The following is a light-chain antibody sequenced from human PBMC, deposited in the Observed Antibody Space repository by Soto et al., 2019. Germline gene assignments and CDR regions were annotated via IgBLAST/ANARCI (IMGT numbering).Light chain of an antibody. Sequence: EIVMTQSPATLSVSPGERATLSCRASQSVNSNLAWYQQKPGQAPSLLIYGASTRATGVPARFSGSGSGTEFTLTISSLQSEDVGTYYCQTYNTVPTWTFGQGTKVEIK. J-gene: IGKJ1*01. V-gene: IGKV3-15*01. CDR3: QTYNTVPTWT. CDR2: GAS. CDR1: QSVNSN.